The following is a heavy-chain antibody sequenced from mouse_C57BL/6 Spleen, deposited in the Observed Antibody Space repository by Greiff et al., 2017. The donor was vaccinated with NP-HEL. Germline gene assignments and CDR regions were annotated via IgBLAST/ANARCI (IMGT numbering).Heavy chain of an antibody. CDR2: FHPYNDDT. CDR3: AVYYGNYEGVY. V-gene: IGHV1-47*01. CDR1: GYTFTTYP. Sequence: VKVVESGAELVKPGASVKMSCKASGYTFTTYPIEWMKQNHGKSLEWIGNFHPYNDDTKYNEKFKGKATLTVEKSSSTVYLELSRLTSDDSAVYYCAVYYGNYEGVYWGQGTTLTVSS. J-gene: IGHJ2*01. D-gene: IGHD2-1*01.